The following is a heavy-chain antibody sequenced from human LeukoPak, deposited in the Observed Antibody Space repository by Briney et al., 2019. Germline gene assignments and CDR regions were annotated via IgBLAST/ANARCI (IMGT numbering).Heavy chain of an antibody. CDR3: AKGDATMALVVVGY. V-gene: IGHV3-43*02. CDR2: ISGDGGRT. J-gene: IGHJ4*01. Sequence: PGGSLRLSCAASGFTFDDFAMHWVRQAPGKGLEWVSLISGDGGRTYYADSVRGRFTISRDNSKNSLFLQMNSLRTEDTALYYCAKGDATMALVVVGYWGQGTLVTVSS. CDR1: GFTFDDFA. D-gene: IGHD5-18*01.